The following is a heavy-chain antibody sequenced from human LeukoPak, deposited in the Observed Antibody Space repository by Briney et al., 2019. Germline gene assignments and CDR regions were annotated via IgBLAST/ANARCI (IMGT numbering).Heavy chain of an antibody. D-gene: IGHD3-10*01. CDR1: GFTFSSYA. V-gene: IGHV3-23*01. J-gene: IGHJ6*02. CDR3: AKTITMVAAYYYGMDV. CDR2: ISGSGGST. Sequence: GGSLRLACAASGFTFSSYAIRWVRQAPGRGLELVSAISGSGGSTYYADSVKGRFTISRDNSKNTLFLQMNSLRAEDTAVYYCAKTITMVAAYYYGMDVWGQGTTVTVSS.